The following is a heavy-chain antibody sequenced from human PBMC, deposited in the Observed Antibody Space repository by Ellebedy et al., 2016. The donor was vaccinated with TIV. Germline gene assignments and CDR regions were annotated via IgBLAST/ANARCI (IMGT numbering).Heavy chain of an antibody. CDR2: ISGSGGST. D-gene: IGHD3-10*01. CDR3: AKDRSRYGSGSYSEY. V-gene: IGHV3-23*01. CDR1: GFTFSDYA. Sequence: GESLKISXAASGFTFSDYAMNWVRQAPGKGLEWVSAISGSGGSTFFTDSVRGRFSISRDNSKNTLFLQMNSLSAEDTAVYYCAKDRSRYGSGSYSEYWGQGTLVTVSS. J-gene: IGHJ4*02.